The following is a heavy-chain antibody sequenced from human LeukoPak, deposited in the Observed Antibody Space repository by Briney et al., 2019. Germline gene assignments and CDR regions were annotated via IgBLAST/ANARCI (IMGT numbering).Heavy chain of an antibody. V-gene: IGHV1-2*02. CDR3: ARDFFGQWLVQNPNWFDP. J-gene: IGHJ5*02. Sequence: ASVKVSCKASGYTFTGYYMHWVRQAPGQGLEWMGWINPNSGGTNYAQKFQGRVTMTRDTSISTAYMELSRLRSDDTAVYYCARDFFGQWLVQNPNWFDPWGQGTLVTVSS. D-gene: IGHD6-19*01. CDR2: INPNSGGT. CDR1: GYTFTGYY.